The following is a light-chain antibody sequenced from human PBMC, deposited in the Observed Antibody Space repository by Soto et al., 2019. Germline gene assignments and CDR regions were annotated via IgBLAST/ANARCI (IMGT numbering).Light chain of an antibody. Sequence: QSALTQPASVSGSPGQSITISCTGTSSDIGGYNYVSWFQQHPGKAPKLIIYDVNNRPSGVSNRFSGSKSGTTASLAISGLQAEDEAEYFCSSYAGTNTIVLFGGGTQLTVL. CDR3: SSYAGTNTIVL. CDR1: SSDIGGYNY. J-gene: IGLJ2*01. CDR2: DVN. V-gene: IGLV2-14*01.